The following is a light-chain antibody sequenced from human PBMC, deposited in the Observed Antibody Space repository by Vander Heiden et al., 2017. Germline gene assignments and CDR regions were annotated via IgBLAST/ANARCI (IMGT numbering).Light chain of an antibody. J-gene: IGLJ2*01. CDR1: SSNIGTHT. V-gene: IGLV1-44*01. CDR3: AAWDDSLNGHVV. CDR2: NNN. Sequence: QSVLTQPPSASGTPGQRVTISCSGSSSNIGTHTVNWYQPLPGTAPKLLIYNNNQRPAGVPDRFSGSKSGTSASLAISGLQSEDEAHYYCAAWDDSLNGHVVFGGGTKLTVL.